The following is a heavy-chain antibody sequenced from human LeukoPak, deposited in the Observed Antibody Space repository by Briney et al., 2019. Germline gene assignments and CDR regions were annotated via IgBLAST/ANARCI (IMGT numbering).Heavy chain of an antibody. CDR1: GFTFSTYW. J-gene: IGHJ3*02. CDR3: ARDGKAVAVAFDI. V-gene: IGHV3-7*01. D-gene: IGHD6-19*01. Sequence: GGSLRLSCAASGFTFSTYWMSWVRQAPGKGLEWVANIKEDGGEKYYVDSVKGRFTISRDNAKNSLYLQMNSLRAEDTAVYYCARDGKAVAVAFDIWGQGTMVTVSS. CDR2: IKEDGGEK.